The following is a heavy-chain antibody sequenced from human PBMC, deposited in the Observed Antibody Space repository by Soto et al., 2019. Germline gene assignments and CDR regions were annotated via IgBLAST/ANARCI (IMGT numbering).Heavy chain of an antibody. V-gene: IGHV3-23*01. Sequence: GGSLRLSCAASGFTFSSYAMSWVRQAPGKGLEWVSAISGSGGSTYYADSVKGRFTISRDNSKNTLYLQMNSLRAEDTAVYYCAKDWEAVIEWELPQIDPWGQGTLVTVSS. J-gene: IGHJ5*02. CDR3: AKDWEAVIEWELPQIDP. CDR2: ISGSGGST. D-gene: IGHD1-26*01. CDR1: GFTFSSYA.